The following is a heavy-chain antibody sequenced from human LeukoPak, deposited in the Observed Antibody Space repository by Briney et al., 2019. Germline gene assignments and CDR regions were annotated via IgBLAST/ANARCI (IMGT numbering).Heavy chain of an antibody. Sequence: PGDSLRISCEASGYTFTAYWIGWVRLMPGEGLEGVGVIFPGDSNTRYMPPFQGQVTISADKSISTAYLQWSSLKASDTAIYYCAREAYGSGEVWGQGTLVTVSS. V-gene: IGHV5-51*03. CDR3: AREAYGSGEV. CDR1: GYTFTAYW. J-gene: IGHJ4*02. D-gene: IGHD3-10*01. CDR2: IFPGDSNT.